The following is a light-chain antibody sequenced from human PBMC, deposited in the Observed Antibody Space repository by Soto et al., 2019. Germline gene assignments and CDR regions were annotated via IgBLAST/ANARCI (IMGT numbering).Light chain of an antibody. CDR1: QSVGNN. V-gene: IGKV3-11*01. CDR2: EAS. J-gene: IGKJ4*01. CDR3: QQHANWPLT. Sequence: EIVLTQSPATLSLSPGERATLSCRASQSVGNNLAWYQQKPGQAPGLLIYEASTRATGIPARFSGSGSGTDFTLTISRLEPEDFAVYYCQQHANWPLTFGVGTKVEIK.